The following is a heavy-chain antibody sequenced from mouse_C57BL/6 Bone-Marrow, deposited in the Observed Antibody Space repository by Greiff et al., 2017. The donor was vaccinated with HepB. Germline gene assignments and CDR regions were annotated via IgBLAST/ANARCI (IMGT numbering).Heavy chain of an antibody. CDR1: GYSIPSDY. CDR2: ISYSGST. Sequence: EVHLVESGPGLAKPSQTLSLTCSVTGYSIPSDYWNWIRKFPGTKLEYMGYISYSGSTYYNPSLKSRISITRDTSKIQYYLQLNSVTTEDTATYYCARVLGPYAMDYWGQGTSVTVSS. CDR3: ARVLGPYAMDY. D-gene: IGHD4-1*01. V-gene: IGHV3-8*01. J-gene: IGHJ4*01.